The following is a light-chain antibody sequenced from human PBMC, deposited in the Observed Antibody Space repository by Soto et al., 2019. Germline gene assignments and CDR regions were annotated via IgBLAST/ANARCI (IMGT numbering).Light chain of an antibody. V-gene: IGKV1-39*01. Sequence: DIQMTQSPPALSASVGDRVTITCRASQSISGYLTWFQQKPGKAPKLLIHGAFRLRSGVPSRFSGSGSGTDFTLTISSLQPEDFATYYCQQTFKTPLTFGGGTKVDIK. CDR1: QSISGY. CDR2: GAF. CDR3: QQTFKTPLT. J-gene: IGKJ4*01.